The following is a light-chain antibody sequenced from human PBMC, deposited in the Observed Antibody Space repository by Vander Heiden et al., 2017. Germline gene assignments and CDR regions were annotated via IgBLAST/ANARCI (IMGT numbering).Light chain of an antibody. V-gene: IGKV3-20*01. J-gene: IGKJ2*01. CDR1: RSVSSSY. CDR2: GAS. CDR3: QQYGSSPYT. Sequence: EMVLTHSPGTLSLSPGERATLSCRASRSVSSSYLAWYQQKPGQAPRLLIYGASSRATGIPDRFSGSGSGTDFTRTISRLEPEDFAVYYCQQYGSSPYTFGQGTKLEIK.